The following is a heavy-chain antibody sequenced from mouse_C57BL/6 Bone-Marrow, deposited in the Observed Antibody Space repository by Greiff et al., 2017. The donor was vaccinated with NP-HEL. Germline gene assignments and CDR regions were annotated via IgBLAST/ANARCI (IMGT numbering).Heavy chain of an antibody. V-gene: IGHV4-1*01. Sequence: DVHLVESGGGLVQPGGSLKLSCAASGFDFSRYWMSWVRRAPGKGLEWIGVINPDSSTINYAPSLKDKFIISRDNAKNTLYLQMSNVRSEDAALYYCARQMTIYYDYFYWYIDVWGTGTTVTVSS. CDR1: GFDFSRYW. D-gene: IGHD2-4*01. CDR3: ARQMTIYYDYFYWYIDV. CDR2: INPDSSTI. J-gene: IGHJ1*03.